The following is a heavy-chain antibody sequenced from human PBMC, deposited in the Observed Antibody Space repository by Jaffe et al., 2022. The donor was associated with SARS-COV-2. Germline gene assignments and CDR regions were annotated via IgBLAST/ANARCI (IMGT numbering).Heavy chain of an antibody. J-gene: IGHJ5*02. Sequence: QITLKESGPTLVKPTQTLTLTCTFSGFSLTTSGVGVGWIRQPPGKALEWLAVIYWNDDKEYSPSLKSRLTITKDTSKNQVVLTMTNMDPVDTATYYCARRLILVGGLKNCFDPWGQGTLVTVSP. CDR1: GFSLTTSGVG. D-gene: IGHD3-10*01. CDR2: IYWNDDK. V-gene: IGHV2-5*01. CDR3: ARRLILVGGLKNCFDP.